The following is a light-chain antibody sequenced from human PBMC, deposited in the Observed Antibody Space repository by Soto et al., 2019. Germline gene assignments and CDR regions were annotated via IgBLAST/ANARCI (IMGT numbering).Light chain of an antibody. CDR1: QSVSSS. CDR3: QPYNNWPSWT. Sequence: IVMSTNTAPLSVSPGERATLSFRASQSVSSSLAWYQQKPGQAPRLLIYTASTRATGIPARFSGSGSGTEFTLTISSLQSEDFAVYYCQPYNNWPSWTSAQRTKADIK. V-gene: IGKV3-15*01. J-gene: IGKJ1*01. CDR2: TAS.